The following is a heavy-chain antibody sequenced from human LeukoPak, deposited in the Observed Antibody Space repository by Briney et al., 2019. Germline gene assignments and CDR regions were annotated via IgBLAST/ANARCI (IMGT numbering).Heavy chain of an antibody. D-gene: IGHD3-10*01. Sequence: GGSLRLSCAASGFTFSSYGMHWVRQAPGKGLGWVAVIWYDGSNKYYADSVKGRLTISRDNSKNTLYLQMNSLRAEDTAVYYCARDRRPMVRGVGGLDYWGQGTLVTVSS. V-gene: IGHV3-33*01. CDR3: ARDRRPMVRGVGGLDY. J-gene: IGHJ4*02. CDR1: GFTFSSYG. CDR2: IWYDGSNK.